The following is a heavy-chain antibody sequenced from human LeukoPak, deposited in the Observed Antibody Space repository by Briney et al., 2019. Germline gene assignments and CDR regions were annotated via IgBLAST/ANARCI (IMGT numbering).Heavy chain of an antibody. J-gene: IGHJ4*02. CDR1: GGSISSYY. CDR2: IYYSGST. CDR3: ARDNSAAAFDY. Sequence: SETLCLTCTVSGGSISSYYWSWIRQPPGKGLEWIGYIYYSGSTNYNPSLKSRVTISIDTSKNQFSLKLSSVTAADTAVYYCARDNSAAAFDYWGQGTLVTVSS. D-gene: IGHD2-2*01. V-gene: IGHV4-59*01.